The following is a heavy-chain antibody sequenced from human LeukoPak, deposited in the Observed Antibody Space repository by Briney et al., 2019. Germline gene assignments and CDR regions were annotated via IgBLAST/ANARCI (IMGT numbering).Heavy chain of an antibody. J-gene: IGHJ4*02. CDR1: GFTFSSYE. CDR2: ISSSGSTI. D-gene: IGHD2-2*01. CDR3: AREDTDQAYFDY. V-gene: IGHV3-48*03. Sequence: LAGGSLRLSCAASGFTFSSYEMNWVRQAPGKGLEWVSYISSSGSTIYYADSVKGRFTISRDNAKNSLYLQMNSLRAEDTAVYYCAREDTDQAYFDYWGQGTLVTVSS.